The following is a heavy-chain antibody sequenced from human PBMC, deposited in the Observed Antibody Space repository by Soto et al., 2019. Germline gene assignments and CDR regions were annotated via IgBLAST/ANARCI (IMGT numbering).Heavy chain of an antibody. J-gene: IGHJ6*02. V-gene: IGHV1-24*01. D-gene: IGHD1-7*01. CDR3: ATGAGTTLYYSYYGMDV. CDR2: FDPEDGET. CDR1: GYALTELS. Sequence: GAPVEACSKVSGYALTELSLHWVRQAHEKRLEWMEGFDPEDGETIYAQKFQGRVTMTEDTSTDTAYMELSSLRSEDTAVYYCATGAGTTLYYSYYGMDVWVQGTTVTVSS.